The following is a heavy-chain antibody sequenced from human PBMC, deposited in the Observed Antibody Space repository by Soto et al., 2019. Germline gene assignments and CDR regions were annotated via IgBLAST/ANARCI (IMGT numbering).Heavy chain of an antibody. D-gene: IGHD3-3*01. Sequence: QVLLQESGPGLVKPSETLSLTCTVSGASISNDYWSWIRQPPGKRLEYIGFIYNGGSPNYNPSLESRLTISPDTSQNQLSLKLKSVTAADTAVYYWARGEWFVRGYGMDVWGRGTTFTVS. V-gene: IGHV4-4*08. J-gene: IGHJ6*02. CDR2: IYNGGSP. CDR1: GASISNDY. CDR3: ARGEWFVRGYGMDV.